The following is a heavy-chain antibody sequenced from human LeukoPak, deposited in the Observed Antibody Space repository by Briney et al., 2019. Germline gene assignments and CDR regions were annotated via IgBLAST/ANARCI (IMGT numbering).Heavy chain of an antibody. J-gene: IGHJ4*02. CDR3: ARDRPTYYYDIIGPIDY. CDR2: ISYSGGA. V-gene: IGHV4-39*07. D-gene: IGHD3-22*01. Sequence: SETLSLTCTVSGDSISSNNYYWSWIRQPPGKGLEWIGHISYSGGAYYKPSLKSRVIISVDTSKNQFSLKLSSVTAADTAVYYCARDRPTYYYDIIGPIDYWGQGTLVTVSS. CDR1: GDSISSNNYY.